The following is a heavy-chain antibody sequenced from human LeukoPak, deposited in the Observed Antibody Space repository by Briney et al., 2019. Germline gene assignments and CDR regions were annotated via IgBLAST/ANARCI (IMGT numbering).Heavy chain of an antibody. CDR1: GFTFSSYS. CDR3: AKRRGLELLYYYYMDV. Sequence: GGSLRLSCAASGFTFSSYSMNWVRQAPGKGLERVSSISSSSSYIYYADSVKGRFTISRDNSKNTLYLQMNSLRAEDTAVYYCAKRRGLELLYYYYMDVWGKGTTVTVSS. CDR2: ISSSSSYI. J-gene: IGHJ6*03. D-gene: IGHD1-7*01. V-gene: IGHV3-21*04.